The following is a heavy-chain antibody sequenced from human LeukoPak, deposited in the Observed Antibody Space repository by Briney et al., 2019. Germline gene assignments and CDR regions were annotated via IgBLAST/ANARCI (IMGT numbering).Heavy chain of an antibody. V-gene: IGHV3-48*03. D-gene: IGHD5-24*01. Sequence: GGSLRLSCAASGFTFSRYEIHWFRQAPGRGLEWLFYISSSGETIYFADSMKGRFTISRDNANNSLSLQMNSLRVEDTAVYYCARASGRDGFNTPFEYWGQGTLVTVSS. J-gene: IGHJ4*02. CDR1: GFTFSRYE. CDR3: ARASGRDGFNTPFEY. CDR2: ISSSGETI.